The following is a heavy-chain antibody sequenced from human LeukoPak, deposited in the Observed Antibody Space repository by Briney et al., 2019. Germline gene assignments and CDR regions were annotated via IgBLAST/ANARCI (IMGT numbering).Heavy chain of an antibody. Sequence: GGSLRLSCAASGFTFDDYGMGWVRQAPGKGLEWVSGINWNGGTTGYADSVRGRFTISRDNAKNTMYLQMNSLRAEDTAVYYCAKSPDTWNYGFLDYWGQGTLVTVSS. CDR1: GFTFDDYG. CDR2: INWNGGTT. J-gene: IGHJ4*02. CDR3: AKSPDTWNYGFLDY. V-gene: IGHV3-20*04. D-gene: IGHD1-7*01.